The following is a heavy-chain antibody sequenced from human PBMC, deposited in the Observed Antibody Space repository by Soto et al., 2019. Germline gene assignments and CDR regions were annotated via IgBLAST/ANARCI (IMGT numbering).Heavy chain of an antibody. D-gene: IGHD5-12*01. CDR2: IFDTENT. CDR1: GGSISSSDYY. Sequence: SETLSLTCTVSGGSISSSDYYWSWIRQPPGKGLEWIGYIFDTENTYYNPSLESRVTISGDTSKNQFSLKLTSVTAADTAVYYCARRKHGYNYWFLDLWGRGTLVTVSS. J-gene: IGHJ2*01. V-gene: IGHV4-30-4*01. CDR3: ARRKHGYNYWFLDL.